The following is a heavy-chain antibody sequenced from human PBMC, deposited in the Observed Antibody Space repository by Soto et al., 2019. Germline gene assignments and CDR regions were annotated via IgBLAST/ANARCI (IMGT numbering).Heavy chain of an antibody. CDR3: ARVGHITNYGMAV. J-gene: IGHJ6*02. CDR1: GGTFSSYP. CDR2: IIPFFGTS. Sequence: QVQLVQSGAEVKKPGSSVKVSCGASGGTFSSYPINWVRHAPGQGLEWMGGIIPFFGTSNYAQKFQGRVTITADESTSTAYIELRSLRSEDTAVYYCARVGHITNYGMAVWGQGTTVTVSS. V-gene: IGHV1-69*01. D-gene: IGHD1-26*01.